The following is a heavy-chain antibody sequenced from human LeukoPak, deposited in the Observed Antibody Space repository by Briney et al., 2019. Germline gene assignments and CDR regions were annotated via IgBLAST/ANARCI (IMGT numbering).Heavy chain of an antibody. Sequence: GGTLRLSCAASGFTFSSYGMSWVRQAPGKGLEWVSAISDRGGRTYNADSVKGRFTISRDNSKNTLYLQMNSLRAEDTAVYYCTGNYYGSGSYADFDYWGQGTLVTVSS. CDR1: GFTFSSYG. CDR2: ISDRGGRT. D-gene: IGHD3-10*01. J-gene: IGHJ4*02. CDR3: TGNYYGSGSYADFDY. V-gene: IGHV3-23*01.